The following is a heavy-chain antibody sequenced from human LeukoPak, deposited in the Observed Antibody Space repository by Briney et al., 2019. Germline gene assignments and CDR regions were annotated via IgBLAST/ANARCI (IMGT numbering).Heavy chain of an antibody. D-gene: IGHD3-10*01. Sequence: GETLKISCKGSGYSFTSHWIGWLRQMPGKGLEWMGSIYPGDSNTRYSPSFQGQVTISTDKSISTAYLEWSSLKASDSAMYFCARRNGGFDCWGQGSLVTVSS. J-gene: IGHJ4*02. V-gene: IGHV5-51*01. CDR2: IYPGDSNT. CDR1: GYSFTSHW. CDR3: ARRNGGFDC.